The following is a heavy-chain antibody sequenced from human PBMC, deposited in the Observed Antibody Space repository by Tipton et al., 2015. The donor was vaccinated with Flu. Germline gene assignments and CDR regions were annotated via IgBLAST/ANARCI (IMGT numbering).Heavy chain of an antibody. J-gene: IGHJ6*02. CDR3: AGDHSRSRTAIDKEHFDV. CDR1: GFTFDNYA. D-gene: IGHD3-9*01. Sequence: SLRLSCAASGFTFDNYAMSWVRQAAGKGLEWASGITGSDTFYADSVRGRFTLFGDNSRTIVYLQMNSLRVEDTAVYYCAGDHSRSRTAIDKEHFDVWGQATTVTVSS. V-gene: IGHV3-23*01. CDR2: ITGSDT.